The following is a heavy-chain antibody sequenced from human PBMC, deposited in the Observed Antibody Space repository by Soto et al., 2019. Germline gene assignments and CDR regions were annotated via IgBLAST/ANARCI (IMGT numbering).Heavy chain of an antibody. Sequence: GGSLRLSCSASGFTFGGYAMSWFRQAPGKGLEWVGFIRSRAYSRTTEYATSVIGRFTISRDDSSGIAYLQMNSLKTEDTAMYYCPRGMYSVYETSPPFFDYWGLGTLVTVSS. CDR1: GFTFGGYA. V-gene: IGHV3-49*03. CDR3: PRGMYSVYETSPPFFDY. CDR2: IRSRAYSRTT. D-gene: IGHD5-12*01. J-gene: IGHJ4*01.